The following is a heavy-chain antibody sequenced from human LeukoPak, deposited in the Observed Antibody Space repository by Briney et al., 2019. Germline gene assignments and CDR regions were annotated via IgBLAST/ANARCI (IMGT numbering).Heavy chain of an antibody. CDR3: ARAVVVPAAIGHFDY. D-gene: IGHD2-2*01. J-gene: IGHJ4*02. CDR1: GYTFTGYY. CDR2: INPNSGGT. Sequence: ASVKVSCKASGYTFTGYYMHWVRQAPGQGLEWMGWINPNSGGTNYAQKFQGRVTMTRDTSISTAYMELSRLRSDDTAVYYCARAVVVPAAIGHFDYWGQGTLVTVSS. V-gene: IGHV1-2*02.